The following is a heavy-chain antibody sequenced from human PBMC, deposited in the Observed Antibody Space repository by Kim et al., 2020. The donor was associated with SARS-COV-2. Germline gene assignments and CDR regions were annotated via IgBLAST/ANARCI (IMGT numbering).Heavy chain of an antibody. CDR1: GFIFNDYG. V-gene: IGHV3-33*01. D-gene: IGHD5-12*01. CDR2: IWHDGINK. Sequence: GGSLRLSCAASGFIFNDYGMHWVRQAPGKGLEWVAFIWHDGINKYYADSVKGRFTISRDNSKNTLYLQMSSLRDEDTAVYYCARDEGSRSGSKLFDYYGMDVWGQGTTVTVSS. J-gene: IGHJ6*02. CDR3: ARDEGSRSGSKLFDYYGMDV.